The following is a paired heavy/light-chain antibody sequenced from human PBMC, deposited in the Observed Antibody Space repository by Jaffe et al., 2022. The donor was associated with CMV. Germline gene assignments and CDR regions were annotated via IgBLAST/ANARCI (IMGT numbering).Light chain of an antibody. J-gene: IGLJ2*01. Sequence: QSVLTQPPSASGTPGQRVTISCSGSSSNIGSNTVNWYQQLPGTAPKLLIYSNNQRPSGVPDRFSGSKSGTSASLAISGLQSEDEADYYCAAWDDSLNGPKVFGGGTKLTVL. V-gene: IGLV1-44*01. CDR3: AAWDDSLNGPKV. CDR2: SNN. CDR1: SSNIGSNT.
Heavy chain of an antibody. V-gene: IGHV3-21*01. D-gene: IGHD3-3*01. CDR3: ARDQPIFGVVIENLPDY. Sequence: EVQLVESGGGLVKPGGSLRLSCAASGFTFSSYSMNWVRQAPGKGLEWVSSISSSSSYIYYADSVKGRFTISRDNAKNSLYLQMNSLRAEDTAVYYCARDQPIFGVVIENLPDYWGQGTLVTVSS. J-gene: IGHJ4*02. CDR1: GFTFSSYS. CDR2: ISSSSSYI.